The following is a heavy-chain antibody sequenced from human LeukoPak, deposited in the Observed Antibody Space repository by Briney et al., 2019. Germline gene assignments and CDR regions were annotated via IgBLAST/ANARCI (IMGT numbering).Heavy chain of an antibody. D-gene: IGHD3-22*01. CDR1: GFTFSTSG. Sequence: SVKVSCKASGFTFSTSGMQWVRQARGQRLEWIGWIVVGSGKTDYAQKFQERATITRDMSTSTGHMELSSLRSENTAVYYGPADLPNTNDRRYFQHWGQGTLVTVSS. CDR3: PADLPNTNDRRYFQH. CDR2: IVVGSGKT. V-gene: IGHV1-58*02. J-gene: IGHJ1*01.